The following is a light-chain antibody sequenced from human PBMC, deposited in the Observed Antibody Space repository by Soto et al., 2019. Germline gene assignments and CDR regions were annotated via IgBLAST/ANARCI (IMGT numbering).Light chain of an antibody. J-gene: IGKJ1*01. V-gene: IGKV3-20*01. CDR2: GAS. CDR1: QSVSSSS. CDR3: QQYGSSPT. Sequence: IVLTQSPGTLSLSPGERATLSCGASQSVSSSSLAWYQQKPGQAPRFLIYGASSRATGIPDRFSGSGSGTEFTLTISRLEPEYFAVYYCQQYGSSPTFGQGTKVDIK.